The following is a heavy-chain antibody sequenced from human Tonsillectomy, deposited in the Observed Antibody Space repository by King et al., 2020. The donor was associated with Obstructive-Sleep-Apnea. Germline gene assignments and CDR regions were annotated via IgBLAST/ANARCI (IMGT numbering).Heavy chain of an antibody. CDR3: SRSTEYSNFEAY. J-gene: IGHJ4*02. Sequence: VQLQEAGPGLVKPSQNLSLTCTVSGDSISSGTYYWGWYRQRPGKGPEWIGFISYSGVTYYNPSLRSRVTISMEASENQFSLRLQSVTAADTAVYYCSRSTEYSNFEAYWGQGSLVTVSS. D-gene: IGHD4-11*01. CDR1: GDSISSGTYY. CDR2: ISYSGVT. V-gene: IGHV4-31*03.